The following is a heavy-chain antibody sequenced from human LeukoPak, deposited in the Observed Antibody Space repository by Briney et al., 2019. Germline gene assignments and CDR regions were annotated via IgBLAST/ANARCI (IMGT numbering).Heavy chain of an antibody. CDR3: AKGGLRYFDWLSQDGMDV. J-gene: IGHJ6*02. CDR2: LSGSGGST. Sequence: PGGSLRLSCAASGFTFSSFAMSWVRQAPGKGLEWVSALSGSGGSTYYADSVKGRFSISRDNSKNTLYLQMNSLRAEDTAVYYCAKGGLRYFDWLSQDGMDVWGQGTTVTVSS. D-gene: IGHD3-9*01. V-gene: IGHV3-23*01. CDR1: GFTFSSFA.